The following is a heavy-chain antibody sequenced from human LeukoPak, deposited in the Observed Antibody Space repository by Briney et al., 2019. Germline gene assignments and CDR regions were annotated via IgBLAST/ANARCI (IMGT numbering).Heavy chain of an antibody. D-gene: IGHD3-22*01. CDR2: ISDSGSTK. V-gene: IGHV3-48*03. CDR1: GFTFSSYE. CDR3: VREGYYDSSGYLGVFDY. Sequence: GGSLRLSCAASGFTFSSYEMNWVRQAPGKGVEWVSYISDSGSTKSYADSVKGRFTISRDNAKNSMYLQMNSLRAEDTALYYCVREGYYDSSGYLGVFDYWGQGTLVTVSS. J-gene: IGHJ4*02.